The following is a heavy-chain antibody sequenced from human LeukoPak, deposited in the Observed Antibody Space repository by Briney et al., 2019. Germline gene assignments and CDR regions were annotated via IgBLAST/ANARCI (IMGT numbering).Heavy chain of an antibody. J-gene: IGHJ5*02. CDR3: ARAPNLGYCSGGSCYSGNWFDP. CDR1: GGSFSGYY. V-gene: IGHV4-34*01. CDR2: INHSGST. Sequence: SETLSLTCAVYGGSFSGYYRSWIRQPPGKGLEWIGEINHSGSTNYNPSLKSRVTISVDTSKNQFSLKLSSVTAADTAVYYCARAPNLGYCSGGSCYSGNWFDPWGQGTLVTVSS. D-gene: IGHD2-15*01.